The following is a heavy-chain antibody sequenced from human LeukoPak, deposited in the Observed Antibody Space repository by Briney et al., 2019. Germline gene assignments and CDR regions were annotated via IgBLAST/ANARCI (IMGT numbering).Heavy chain of an antibody. J-gene: IGHJ4*02. CDR2: ISSNGGST. V-gene: IGHV3-64D*06. CDR1: GFTFSSYA. CDR3: VKDGGNIMITFGGVIVTPSYFGY. Sequence: GGSLRLSCSASGFTFSSYAMHWVRQAPGKGLEYVSAISSNGGSTYYADSVKGRFTISRDNSKNTLYLQMSSLRAEDTAVYYCVKDGGNIMITFGGVIVTPSYFGYWAREPWSPSPQ. D-gene: IGHD3-16*02.